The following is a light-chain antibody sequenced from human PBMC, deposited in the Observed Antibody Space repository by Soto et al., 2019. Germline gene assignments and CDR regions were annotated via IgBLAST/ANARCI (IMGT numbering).Light chain of an antibody. CDR3: IAYTARSTLV. CDR2: EVR. J-gene: IGLJ3*02. CDR1: MRDVGAYNL. Sequence: QSALTQPASVSGSAGQSITISCSGTMRDVGAYNLVSWYQQHPGTAPKLIIYEVRNRPSGISSRFSGSRSGNTASLTISGLQSEGEGDYYCIAYTARSTLVFGGGTKLTVL. V-gene: IGLV2-14*01.